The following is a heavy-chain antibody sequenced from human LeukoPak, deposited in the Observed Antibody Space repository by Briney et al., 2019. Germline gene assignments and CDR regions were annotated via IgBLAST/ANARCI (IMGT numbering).Heavy chain of an antibody. D-gene: IGHD6-13*01. CDR1: GFTFSSYG. CDR3: ARGRHITYSSSWSHPVRLYCFDY. CDR2: IWYDGSNK. Sequence: GGSLRLSCAASGFTFSSYGMHWVRQAPGKGLEWVAVIWYDGSNKYYADSVKGRFTISRDNSKNTLYLQMNSLRAEDTAVYYCARGRHITYSSSWSHPVRLYCFDYWGQGTLVTVSS. V-gene: IGHV3-33*01. J-gene: IGHJ4*02.